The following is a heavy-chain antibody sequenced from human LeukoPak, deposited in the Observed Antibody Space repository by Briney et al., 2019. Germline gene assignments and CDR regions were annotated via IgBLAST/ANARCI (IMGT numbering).Heavy chain of an antibody. V-gene: IGHV3-20*04. CDR3: ARDQAVAGHDY. CDR2: IDWNGGST. D-gene: IGHD6-19*01. Sequence: GGSLRLSCTASGFNFGDYGMSWVRQVPGKGLEWVSGIDWNGGSTGYADSVKGRFTISRDNAKNSLYLQMNSLRAEDTALYYCARDQAVAGHDYWGQGTLVTVSS. J-gene: IGHJ4*02. CDR1: GFNFGDYG.